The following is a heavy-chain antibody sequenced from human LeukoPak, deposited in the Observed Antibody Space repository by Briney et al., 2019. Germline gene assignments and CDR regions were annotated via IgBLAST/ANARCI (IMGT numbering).Heavy chain of an antibody. CDR2: IYYSGST. CDR1: GGSISSYY. Sequence: SETLSLTCTVSGGSISSYYWSWIRQPPGKGLEWIGYIYYSGSTNYNPSLKSRVTISVDTSKNQFSLKLSSVAAADTAVYYCASLYSSSWFYFQHWGQGTLVTVSS. D-gene: IGHD6-13*01. J-gene: IGHJ1*01. CDR3: ASLYSSSWFYFQH. V-gene: IGHV4-59*08.